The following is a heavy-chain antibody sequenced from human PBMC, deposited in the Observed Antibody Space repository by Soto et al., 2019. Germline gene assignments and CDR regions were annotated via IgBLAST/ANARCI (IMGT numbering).Heavy chain of an antibody. J-gene: IGHJ4*02. CDR3: ARDIAVASLFDY. CDR2: ISYDGSNK. CDR1: GFTFSSYA. V-gene: IGHV3-30-3*01. D-gene: IGHD6-19*01. Sequence: QVQLVESGGGVVQPGRSLRLSCAASGFTFSSYAMHWVRQAPGKGLEWVAVISYDGSNKYYADSVKGRFTISRDNSKNTLYLQMNSLRAEDTAVYYCARDIAVASLFDYWGQGTQVTVSS.